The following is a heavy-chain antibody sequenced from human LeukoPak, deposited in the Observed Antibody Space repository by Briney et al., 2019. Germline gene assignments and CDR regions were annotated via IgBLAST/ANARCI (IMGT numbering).Heavy chain of an antibody. CDR2: ISNDGTDK. CDR3: VREVTYFFASGSFQGYYFDN. CDR1: GVTFSNYA. Sequence: GRSLRLSCAAPGVTFSNYAMHWVRQSPGKGLEWVAVISNDGTDKHHADSVKGRFTVSRDNSNHTVYLEMDRLRVEDTAIYYCVREVTYFFASGSFQGYYFDNWGQGTLVTVSS. D-gene: IGHD3-10*01. J-gene: IGHJ4*02. V-gene: IGHV3-30*03.